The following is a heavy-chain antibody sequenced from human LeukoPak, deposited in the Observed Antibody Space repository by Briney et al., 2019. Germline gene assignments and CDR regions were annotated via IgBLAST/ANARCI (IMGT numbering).Heavy chain of an antibody. CDR3: ARDWEGLGEYWYFDL. Sequence: ASVKVSCKASGYTFTGYYMHWVRQAPGQGLEWMGWINPNSGGKNYAQKFQGRVTMTRDTSISTAYIELSRLRSDDTAVYYCARDWEGLGEYWYFDLWGRGTLVTVSS. J-gene: IGHJ2*01. CDR2: INPNSGGK. V-gene: IGHV1-2*02. D-gene: IGHD1-26*01. CDR1: GYTFTGYY.